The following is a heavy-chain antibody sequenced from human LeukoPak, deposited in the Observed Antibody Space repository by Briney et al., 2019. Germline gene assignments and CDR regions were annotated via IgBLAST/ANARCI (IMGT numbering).Heavy chain of an antibody. CDR2: IYTSGST. CDR3: ATEERYDSSGYY. Sequence: SETLSLTCTVSGGSISSGSYYWSWIRQPAGKGLEWIGRIYTSGSTNYNPSLKSRVTISVDTSKNQFSLKLSSVTAADTAVYYCATEERYDSSGYYWGQGTLVTASS. CDR1: GGSISSGSYY. D-gene: IGHD3-22*01. J-gene: IGHJ4*02. V-gene: IGHV4-61*02.